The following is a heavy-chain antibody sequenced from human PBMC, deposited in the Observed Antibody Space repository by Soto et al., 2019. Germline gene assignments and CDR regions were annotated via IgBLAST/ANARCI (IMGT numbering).Heavy chain of an antibody. J-gene: IGHJ4*02. CDR1: GFTFSSYG. Sequence: PGGSLRLSCAASGFTFSSYGMHWVRQAPGKGLEWVAVISYDGSNKYYADSVKGRFTISRDNSKNTLYLQMNSLRAEDTAVYYCAKDYYDSSGYCPFDYRGQGTLVTVSS. D-gene: IGHD3-22*01. V-gene: IGHV3-30*18. CDR2: ISYDGSNK. CDR3: AKDYYDSSGYCPFDY.